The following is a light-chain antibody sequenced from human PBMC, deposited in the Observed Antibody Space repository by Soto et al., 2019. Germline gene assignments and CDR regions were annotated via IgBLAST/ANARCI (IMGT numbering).Light chain of an antibody. Sequence: QSVLTQPASVSGSPGQSITISCTGTSSDVGGYNYVSWYQHHPGKAPKRMIHDVSNRPSGVSNRFSGSKSGNTASLPISGLQAEDEADYYCSSYIPNNSTYVFGTGTKVTVL. J-gene: IGLJ1*01. CDR3: SSYIPNNSTYV. CDR2: DVS. CDR1: SSDVGGYNY. V-gene: IGLV2-14*03.